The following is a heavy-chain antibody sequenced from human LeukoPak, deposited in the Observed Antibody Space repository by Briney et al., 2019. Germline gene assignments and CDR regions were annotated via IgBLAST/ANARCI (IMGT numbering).Heavy chain of an antibody. V-gene: IGHV4-34*01. CDR1: GGSFSGYY. CDR3: ASGIGIAAAHYYGMDV. CDR2: INHSGST. Sequence: SETLSLTCAVYGGSFSGYYWSWIRQPPGKGLEWIGEINHSGSTNYNPSLKSRVIIPVDTSKNQFSLKLSSVTAADTAVYYCASGIGIAAAHYYGMDVWGQGTTVTVSS. J-gene: IGHJ6*02. D-gene: IGHD6-13*01.